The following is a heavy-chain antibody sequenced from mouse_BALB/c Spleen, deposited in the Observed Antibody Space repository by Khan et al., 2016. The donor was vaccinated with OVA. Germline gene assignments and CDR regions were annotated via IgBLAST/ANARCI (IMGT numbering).Heavy chain of an antibody. V-gene: IGHV1S29*02. J-gene: IGHJ3*01. D-gene: IGHD1-2*01. Sequence: VQLQQSGPELVKPGASVKISCKASGYTFTDYNMDWVKQSLGKSLEWIGYIYPNNGGTGYNQKFKTKATLTVDNSSSTAYMELRSLTSEDSAVYYCARSGYGSFAYWGQGTLVTVSA. CDR1: GYTFTDYN. CDR3: ARSGYGSFAY. CDR2: IYPNNGGT.